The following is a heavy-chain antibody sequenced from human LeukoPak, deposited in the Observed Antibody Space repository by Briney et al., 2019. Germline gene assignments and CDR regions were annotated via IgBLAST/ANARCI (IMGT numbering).Heavy chain of an antibody. Sequence: ASVKVSCKASGGTFSSYAISWVRQAPGQGLEWMGGIIPIFGTANYAQKFQGRVTITADRSTSTAYMELSSLRSEDTAVYYCARGRDYDILTGYLPSNWFDPWGQGTLVTVSS. CDR1: GGTFSSYA. J-gene: IGHJ5*02. CDR3: ARGRDYDILTGYLPSNWFDP. V-gene: IGHV1-69*06. D-gene: IGHD3-9*01. CDR2: IIPIFGTA.